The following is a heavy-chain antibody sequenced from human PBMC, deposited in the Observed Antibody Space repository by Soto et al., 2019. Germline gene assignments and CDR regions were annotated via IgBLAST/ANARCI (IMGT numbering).Heavy chain of an antibody. CDR3: VRDRSGSYLEGFDY. V-gene: IGHV3-7*01. CDR1: GFTFSSYW. D-gene: IGHD1-26*01. Sequence: EVQLVESGGGLVHLGGSRRLSCAASGFTFSSYWMTWVRQAPGKGLEWVAKIKHDGSEKYYVDSVKGRFTISRDNARNSVFREMKGLRAEDTAVYSWVRDRSGSYLEGFDYWGQGTLVTVSS. J-gene: IGHJ4*02. CDR2: IKHDGSEK.